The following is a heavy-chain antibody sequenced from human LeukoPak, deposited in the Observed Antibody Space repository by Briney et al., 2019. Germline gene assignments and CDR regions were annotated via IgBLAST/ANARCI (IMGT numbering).Heavy chain of an antibody. CDR2: ISSSSSTI. D-gene: IGHD6-19*01. J-gene: IGHJ4*02. CDR3: ARGSSGWFSQPFDY. V-gene: IGHV3-48*04. CDR1: GFTFSSYS. Sequence: GSLRLSCAASGFTFSSYSMNWVRQAPGKGLEWVSYISSSSSTIYYADSVKGRFTISRDNAKNSLYLQMNSLRAEDTAVYYCARGSSGWFSQPFDYWGQGTLVTVSS.